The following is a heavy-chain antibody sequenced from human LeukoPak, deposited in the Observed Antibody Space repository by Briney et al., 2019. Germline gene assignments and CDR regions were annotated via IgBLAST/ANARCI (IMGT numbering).Heavy chain of an antibody. Sequence: GWSLRLSCSSSELSLLRYNMNSVRPPQRKGLDWVSSISSSRRYIYYADSVKGRFTISRDNAKNSLYLQMNSLRAEDTAVYYCARDMVRGVFDYWGQGTLVTVSS. D-gene: IGHD3-10*01. V-gene: IGHV3-21*01. CDR1: ELSLLRYN. CDR2: ISSSRRYI. J-gene: IGHJ4*02. CDR3: ARDMVRGVFDY.